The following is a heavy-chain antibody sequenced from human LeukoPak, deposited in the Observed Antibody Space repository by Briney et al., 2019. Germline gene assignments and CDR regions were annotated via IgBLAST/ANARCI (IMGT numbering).Heavy chain of an antibody. CDR3: ARMRQLLWFGAGYYYYMDV. D-gene: IGHD3-10*01. Sequence: SETLSLTCAVYGGSFSGYYWSWIRQPPGKGLEWIGEINHSGSTNYNPSLKSRVTISVDTSKNQFSLKLSSVTAADTAVYYCARMRQLLWFGAGYYYYMDVWGKGTTVTVSS. V-gene: IGHV4-34*01. CDR2: INHSGST. J-gene: IGHJ6*03. CDR1: GGSFSGYY.